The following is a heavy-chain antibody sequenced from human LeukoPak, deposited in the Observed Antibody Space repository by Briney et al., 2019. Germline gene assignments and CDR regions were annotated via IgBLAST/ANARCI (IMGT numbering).Heavy chain of an antibody. CDR3: AKTGYCGGGSCYSHVEDAFDI. Sequence: ASVKVSCKASGYTFTGYYMHWVRQAPGQGLEWMGWINPNSGGTNYAQKFQGRVTMTRDTSISTAYMELSRLRSDDTAVYYCAKTGYCGGGSCYSHVEDAFDIWGQGTMVTVSS. D-gene: IGHD2-15*01. CDR2: INPNSGGT. J-gene: IGHJ3*02. CDR1: GYTFTGYY. V-gene: IGHV1-2*02.